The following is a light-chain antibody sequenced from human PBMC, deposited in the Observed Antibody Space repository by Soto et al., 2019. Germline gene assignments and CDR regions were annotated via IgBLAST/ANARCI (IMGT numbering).Light chain of an antibody. V-gene: IGKV3-20*01. CDR3: QQYGSSPGT. CDR2: GAS. Sequence: EIVWTQSQGTLSLSPGERATLSFRASQSVSSSYLAWYQQKPGQAPGLLIYGASSRATGIPDRFSGSGSGTDFTLAISRLEPEDFAVYYCQQYGSSPGTFGQATKMDIK. CDR1: QSVSSSY. J-gene: IGKJ1*01.